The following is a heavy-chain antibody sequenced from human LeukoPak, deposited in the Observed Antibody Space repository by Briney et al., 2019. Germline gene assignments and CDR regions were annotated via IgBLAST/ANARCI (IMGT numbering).Heavy chain of an antibody. CDR3: AREVGDNHYDSSGYSGEYGMDV. Sequence: ASVKVSCKASGYTFTGYYMHWVRQAPGQGLEWMGWINPNSGGTNYAQKFQGRVTMTRDTSISTAYMELSRLRSDDTAVYYCAREVGDNHYDSSGYSGEYGMDVWGQGTTVTVSS. J-gene: IGHJ6*02. CDR2: INPNSGGT. D-gene: IGHD3-22*01. V-gene: IGHV1-2*02. CDR1: GYTFTGYY.